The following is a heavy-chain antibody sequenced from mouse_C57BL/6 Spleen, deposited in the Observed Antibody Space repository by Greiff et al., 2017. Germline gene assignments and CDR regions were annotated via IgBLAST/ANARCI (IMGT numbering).Heavy chain of an antibody. D-gene: IGHD2-1*01. CDR2: IYPGDGDT. Sequence: VQLQQSGPELVKPGASVKLSCKASGYAFSSYWMNWVKQRPGKGLEWIGRIYPGDGDTNYNGKFKGKATLTADKASSTAYMQISSLTSEASAVYFCARNCYGNWDWYFDVWGTGTTVTVSS. V-gene: IGHV1-82*01. CDR3: ARNCYGNWDWYFDV. J-gene: IGHJ1*03. CDR1: GYAFSSYW.